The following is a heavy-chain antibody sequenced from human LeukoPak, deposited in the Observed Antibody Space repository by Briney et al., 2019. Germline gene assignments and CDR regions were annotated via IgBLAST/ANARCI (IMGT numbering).Heavy chain of an antibody. CDR1: GFTFGDYA. J-gene: IGHJ4*02. CDR2: IRSKAYGGTT. D-gene: IGHD3-10*01. Sequence: GRSLRLSCTASGFTFGDYAMSWVRQAPGKGLEWVGFIRSKAYGGTTEYAASVKGRFTISRDDSKSIAYLQMNSLKTEDTAVYYCTSSGDYYGSGSGSFDYWGQGTLVTVSS. V-gene: IGHV3-49*04. CDR3: TSSGDYYGSGSGSFDY.